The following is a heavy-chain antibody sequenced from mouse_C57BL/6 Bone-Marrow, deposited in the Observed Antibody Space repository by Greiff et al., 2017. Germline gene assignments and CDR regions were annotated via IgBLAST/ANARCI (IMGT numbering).Heavy chain of an antibody. CDR2: IYPSDSET. D-gene: IGHD1-1*01. J-gene: IGHJ2*01. CDR1: GYTFTSYW. V-gene: IGHV1-61*01. Sequence: VQLQQPGAELVRPGSSVKLSCKASGYTFTSYWMDWVKQRPGQGLEWIGNIYPSDSETHYNQKFKDKATLTVDKSSSTAYMQRSSLTSEDSAVYYCARWGYYGSSYNYWGQGTTLTVSS. CDR3: ARWGYYGSSYNY.